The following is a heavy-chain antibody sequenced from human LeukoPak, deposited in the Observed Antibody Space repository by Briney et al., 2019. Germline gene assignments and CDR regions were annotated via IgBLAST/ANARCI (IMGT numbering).Heavy chain of an antibody. CDR1: GGSFSGYY. CDR2: INHSGST. D-gene: IGHD6-6*01. CDR3: ARVPRRYFDY. J-gene: IGHJ4*02. Sequence: SETLSLTCAVYGGSFSGYYWSWIRQPPGKELEWIGEINHSGSTNYNPSLKSRVTISVDTSKNQFSLKLSSVTAADTAVYYCARVPRRYFDYWGQGTLVTVSS. V-gene: IGHV4-34*01.